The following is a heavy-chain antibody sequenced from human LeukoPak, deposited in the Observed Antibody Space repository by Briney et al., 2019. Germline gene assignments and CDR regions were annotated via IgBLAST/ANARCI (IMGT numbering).Heavy chain of an antibody. CDR3: ARPAGIAVAGDY. CDR1: GFTFSSYA. D-gene: IGHD6-19*01. V-gene: IGHV3-30-3*01. Sequence: GGSLRLSCAASGFTFSSYAMHWVRQAPGKGLEWEAVISYDGSNKYYADSVKGRFTISRDNSKNTLYLQMNSLRAEDTAVYYCARPAGIAVAGDYWGQGTLVTVSS. J-gene: IGHJ4*02. CDR2: ISYDGSNK.